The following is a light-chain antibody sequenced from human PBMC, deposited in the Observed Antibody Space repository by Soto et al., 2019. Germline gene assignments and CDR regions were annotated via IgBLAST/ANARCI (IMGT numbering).Light chain of an antibody. CDR2: EVI. CDR3: SSYTTSSALV. CDR1: SSDVGGYDH. J-gene: IGLJ2*01. V-gene: IGLV2-14*01. Sequence: QPVLTQSASVSGSPGQSITIPSTGPSSDVGGYDHVSWYQQHPGKVPKLIIYEVIKRPSGVSHRFSGSKSGNTASLTISGLQTEDEADYYCSSYTTSSALVFGGGTKVTVL.